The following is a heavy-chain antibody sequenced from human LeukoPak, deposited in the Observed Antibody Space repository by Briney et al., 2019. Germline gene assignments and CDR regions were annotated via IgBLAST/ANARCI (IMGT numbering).Heavy chain of an antibody. CDR1: GYTFTSYG. J-gene: IGHJ2*01. V-gene: IGHV1-18*01. D-gene: IGHD3-10*01. CDR3: ARDIITMVRGVIINYWYFDL. Sequence: ASVTVSCKASGYTFTSYGISWGRQAPGQGLEWMGWISAYNGNTNYAQKLQGRVTMTTDTSTSTAYMELRSLRSDDTAVYYCARDIITMVRGVIINYWYFDLWGRGTLVTVSS. CDR2: ISAYNGNT.